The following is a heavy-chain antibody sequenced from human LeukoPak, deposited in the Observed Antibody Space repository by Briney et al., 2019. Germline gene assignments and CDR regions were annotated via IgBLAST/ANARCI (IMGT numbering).Heavy chain of an antibody. D-gene: IGHD4-23*01. Sequence: NPSETLSLTCAVYGASLNGHYWSWIRQPPGKGLEWIGDVYYSGSSNYNPSLKSRVTISIDTSKNQFSLKLSSVTAADTAVYYCARLRWGDHFDYWGQGTLVTVSS. CDR3: ARLRWGDHFDY. CDR2: VYYSGSS. J-gene: IGHJ4*02. CDR1: GASLNGHY. V-gene: IGHV4-59*11.